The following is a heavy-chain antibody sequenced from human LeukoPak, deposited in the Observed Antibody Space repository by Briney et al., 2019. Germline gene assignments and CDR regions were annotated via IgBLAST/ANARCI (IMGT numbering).Heavy chain of an antibody. CDR2: IYHSGST. CDR3: ARGSRYCSGGSCYSDWFDP. V-gene: IGHV4-30-2*01. CDR1: GGSISSGGYS. J-gene: IGHJ5*02. Sequence: SETLSLTCAVSGGSISSGGYSWSWIRRPPGKGLEWIGYIYHSGSTYYNPSLKSRVTISVDRSKNQFSLKLSSVTAADTAVYYCARGSRYCSGGSCYSDWFDPWGQGTLVTVSS. D-gene: IGHD2-15*01.